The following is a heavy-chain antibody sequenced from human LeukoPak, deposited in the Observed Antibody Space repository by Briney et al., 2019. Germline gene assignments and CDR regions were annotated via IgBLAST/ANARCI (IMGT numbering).Heavy chain of an antibody. D-gene: IGHD3-9*01. CDR2: ISSSGSTI. J-gene: IGHJ3*02. CDR3: ARDLVGDILTGYYIGAFDI. V-gene: IGHV3-48*03. CDR1: GFTFSSYE. Sequence: PGGSLRLSCAASGFTFSSYEMNWVRQAPGKGLEWVSYISSSGSTIYYADSVKGRFTISRDNSKNTLYLQMNSLRAEDTAVYYCARDLVGDILTGYYIGAFDIWGQGTMVTVSS.